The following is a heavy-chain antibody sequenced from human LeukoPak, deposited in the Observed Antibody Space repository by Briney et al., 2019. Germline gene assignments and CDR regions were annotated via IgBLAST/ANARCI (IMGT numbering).Heavy chain of an antibody. Sequence: PSQTLSLTCTVSGGSLSSGGYYWSWIRQHPGKGLEWYGYIYYSGSTYYNPSLKSRVTISVDTSKNQFSLKLSSVTAADTAVYYCARDHGSYYGSGGYYPGYLDYWGQGTLVTVSS. CDR3: ARDHGSYYGSGGYYPGYLDY. V-gene: IGHV4-31*03. J-gene: IGHJ4*02. CDR2: IYYSGST. D-gene: IGHD3-10*01. CDR1: GGSLSSGGYY.